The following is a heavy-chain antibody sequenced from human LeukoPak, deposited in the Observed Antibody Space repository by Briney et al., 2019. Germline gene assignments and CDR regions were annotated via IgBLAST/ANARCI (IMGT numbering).Heavy chain of an antibody. CDR1: GVTVSSIY. Sequence: PGESLRLSCAASGVTVSSIYMGWVRQAPGKGLNWVSVIYPDGRTYYTESVKGRFTISRDSSENSLFLQMNSLRAEDTAVYYCATLKGWYGEGCFDCWGQGTLVTVSS. D-gene: IGHD3-10*01. CDR3: ATLKGWYGEGCFDC. V-gene: IGHV3-53*01. CDR2: IYPDGRT. J-gene: IGHJ4*02.